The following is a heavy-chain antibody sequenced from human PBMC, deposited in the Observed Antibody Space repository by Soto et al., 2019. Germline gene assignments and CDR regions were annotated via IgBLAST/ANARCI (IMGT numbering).Heavy chain of an antibody. CDR2: IYPGDSDT. V-gene: IGHV5-51*01. CDR3: ARTRSFTLGFYYDGMDV. CDR1: GYSFAIYC. J-gene: IGHJ6*02. D-gene: IGHD6-6*01. Sequence: GESLKISCHGSGYSFAIYCIGLVLQMPGKDLEWMGIIYPGDSDTRYSPSFQGQVTISADKSLRTAYLQWTSLKASDTALYYCARTRSFTLGFYYDGMDVWGQGTTVTVS.